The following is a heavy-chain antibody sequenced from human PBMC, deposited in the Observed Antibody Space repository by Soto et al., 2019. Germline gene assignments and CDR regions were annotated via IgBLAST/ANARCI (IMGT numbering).Heavy chain of an antibody. CDR1: GYTFTSYG. D-gene: IGHD2-2*01. Sequence: ASVKVSCKASGYTFTSYGISWVRQAPGQGLEWMGWISAYNGNTNYAQKLQGRVTMTTDTSTSTAYMELRSLRSDDTAVYYCARDQGGVVPAASDYWGQGTLVTVSS. V-gene: IGHV1-18*01. CDR2: ISAYNGNT. CDR3: ARDQGGVVPAASDY. J-gene: IGHJ4*02.